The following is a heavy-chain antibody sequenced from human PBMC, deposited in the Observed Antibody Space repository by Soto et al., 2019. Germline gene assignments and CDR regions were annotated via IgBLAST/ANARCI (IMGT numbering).Heavy chain of an antibody. J-gene: IGHJ4*02. CDR1: GFTFSSYA. CDR2: ISGSGGST. V-gene: IGHV3-23*01. D-gene: IGHD3-3*01. Sequence: EVQLLESGGGLVQPGGSLRLSCAASGFTFSSYAMSWVRQAPGKGLEWVSAISGSGGSTDYADSVKGRVTISRDNSKITLYLQMNSLSAEGTAVYYCAKSPAEYYDFWSGHSIDYWGQGTLVTVSS. CDR3: AKSPAEYYDFWSGHSIDY.